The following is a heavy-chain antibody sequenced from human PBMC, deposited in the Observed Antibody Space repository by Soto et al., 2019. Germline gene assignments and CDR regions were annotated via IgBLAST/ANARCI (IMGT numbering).Heavy chain of an antibody. J-gene: IGHJ4*02. CDR2: IYYSGST. D-gene: IGHD3-22*01. Sequence: QLQLQESGPGLVKPSETLSLTCTVSGGSITSSSYYWGWIRQPPGKGLEWFGNIYYSGSTYYNPSLKSRVTISVDTSKNQFSLKLSSVTAADTAVYYCMLGSGWKDFDYWGQGTLVTVSS. CDR1: GGSITSSSYY. V-gene: IGHV4-39*01. CDR3: MLGSGWKDFDY.